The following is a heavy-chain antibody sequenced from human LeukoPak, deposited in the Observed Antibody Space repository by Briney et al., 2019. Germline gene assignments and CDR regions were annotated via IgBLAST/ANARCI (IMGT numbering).Heavy chain of an antibody. Sequence: SETLSLTCTVSGGSISSSSYYWGWIRQPPGKGLEWIGSIYYSGSTYYNPSLKSRVTISVDTSKNQISLKLSSVTAADTAVYYCARIWFGESTSPNYYMDVWGKGTTVTVSS. CDR2: IYYSGST. CDR1: GGSISSSSYY. V-gene: IGHV4-39*07. D-gene: IGHD3-10*01. J-gene: IGHJ6*03. CDR3: ARIWFGESTSPNYYMDV.